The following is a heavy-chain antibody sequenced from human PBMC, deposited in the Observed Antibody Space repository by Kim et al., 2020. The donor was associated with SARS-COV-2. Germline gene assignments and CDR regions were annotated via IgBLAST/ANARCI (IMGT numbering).Heavy chain of an antibody. D-gene: IGHD3-16*01. CDR3: ASGGNPTSVLNYFDY. Sequence: ASVKVSCKASGYTFTSYGISWVRQAPGQGLEWMGWISAYNGNTNYAQKLQGRVTMTTDTSTSTAYMELRSLRSDDTAVYYCASGGNPTSVLNYFDYWGQGTLVTVSS. CDR2: ISAYNGNT. CDR1: GYTFTSYG. J-gene: IGHJ4*02. V-gene: IGHV1-18*01.